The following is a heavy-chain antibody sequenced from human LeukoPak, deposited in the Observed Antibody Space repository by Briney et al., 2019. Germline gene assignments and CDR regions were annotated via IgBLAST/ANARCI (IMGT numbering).Heavy chain of an antibody. CDR2: IYYSGST. V-gene: IGHV4-59*01. CDR3: ARGVVVAAPRGFAFDI. Sequence: SETLSLTRTVSGDSISSYYWSWIRQPPGKGLEWIGYIYYSGSTNYSPSLNSRVTISADTSKNQFSLKLSSVTAADTAVYYCARGVVVAAPRGFAFDIWGQGTMVTVSS. D-gene: IGHD2-15*01. CDR1: GDSISSYY. J-gene: IGHJ3*02.